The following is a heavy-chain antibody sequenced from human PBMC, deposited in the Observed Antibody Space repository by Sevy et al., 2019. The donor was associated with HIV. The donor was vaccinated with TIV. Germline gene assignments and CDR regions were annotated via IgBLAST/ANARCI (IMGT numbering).Heavy chain of an antibody. CDR2: IYYSGST. V-gene: IGHV4-59*01. CDR3: ARREIAAAGYFDY. J-gene: IGHJ4*02. CDR1: GGSISSYY. Sequence: SETLSLTCTVSGGSISSYYWSWIRQPPGKGLEWIGYIYYSGSTNYNPSLKSRVTIPVDTSKNQFSLKLSSVTAADTAVYYCARREIAAAGYFDYWGQGTLVTVSS. D-gene: IGHD6-13*01.